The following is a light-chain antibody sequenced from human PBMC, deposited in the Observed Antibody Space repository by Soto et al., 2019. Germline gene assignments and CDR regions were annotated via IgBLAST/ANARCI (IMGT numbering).Light chain of an antibody. CDR2: GNN. J-gene: IGLJ2*01. CDR1: SSNIGAGYD. V-gene: IGLV1-40*01. CDR3: QSYDSSLRGSKV. Sequence: QSVLTQPPSVSGAPGQRVTISCTGSSSNIGAGYDVHWYQQFPGTAPKLLIYGNNNRPSGVPDRFSGSKSGTSASLAITELQAEDEADYYCQSYDSSLRGSKVFGGGTKLTVL.